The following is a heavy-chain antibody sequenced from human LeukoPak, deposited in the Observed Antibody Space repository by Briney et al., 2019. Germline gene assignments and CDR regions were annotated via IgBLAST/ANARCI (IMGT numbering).Heavy chain of an antibody. CDR2: IKQDGSEK. Sequence: GGSLRLSCAASGFTFSSYGMSWVRQAPGKGLEWVANIKQDGSEKYYVDSVRGRFTISRDNAKNSLYLQMNSLRAEDTAVYYCATRNYYYYYMDVWGKGTTVTVSS. CDR1: GFTFSSYG. V-gene: IGHV3-7*01. J-gene: IGHJ6*03. CDR3: ATRNYYYYYMDV.